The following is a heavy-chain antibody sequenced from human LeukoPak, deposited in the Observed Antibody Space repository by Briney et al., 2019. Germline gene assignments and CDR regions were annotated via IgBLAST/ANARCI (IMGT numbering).Heavy chain of an antibody. CDR2: IRGSGGNT. J-gene: IGHJ4*02. D-gene: IGHD5-12*01. CDR1: GFTFSSYA. CDR3: AKDQWIRSGYDSSFDY. V-gene: IGHV3-23*01. Sequence: PGGSLRLSCAASGFTFSSYAMSWVRQAPGKGLEWVSAIRGSGGNTYYADSVKGRFTVSRDNSKNTLYLQMNSLRAEDTAVYYCAKDQWIRSGYDSSFDYWGQGTLVTVPS.